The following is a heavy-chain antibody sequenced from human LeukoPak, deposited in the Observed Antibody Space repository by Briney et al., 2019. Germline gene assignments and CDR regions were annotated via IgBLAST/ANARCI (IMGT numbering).Heavy chain of an antibody. CDR3: AKMQGYFDY. V-gene: IGHV3-23*01. Sequence: GGSLRLSCEASGLTFSSYGMSWVRQAPGKGLQWVSAISGDGTTTYYADSVKGRFTISRDNSKNMLYLQMSSLRAEDTAVYYCAKMQGYFDYWGQGTLVPVSS. J-gene: IGHJ4*02. CDR2: ISGDGTTT. CDR1: GLTFSSYG.